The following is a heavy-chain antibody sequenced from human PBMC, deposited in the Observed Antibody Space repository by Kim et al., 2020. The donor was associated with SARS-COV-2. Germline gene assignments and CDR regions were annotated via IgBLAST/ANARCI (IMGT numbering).Heavy chain of an antibody. CDR1: GFIFSDYS. CDR2: ISTNGGIT. CDR3: AKGSDA. Sequence: GGSLRLSCSASGFIFSDYSMYWVRQAPGKGLEYVSEISTNGGITNYAESVKGRFTISRDNSKNTLNLQMSSLRGDDTAVYYCAKGSDAWGQGTTVTVSS. V-gene: IGHV3-64D*06. J-gene: IGHJ6*02.